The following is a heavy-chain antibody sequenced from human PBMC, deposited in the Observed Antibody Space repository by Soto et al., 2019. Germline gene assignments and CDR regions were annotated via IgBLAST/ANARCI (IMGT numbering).Heavy chain of an antibody. CDR3: ARPPDRDSSGYHEYFQH. Sequence: GTPSETLSLTCAVSGGSISSSNWWSWVRQPPGKGLEWIGEIYHSGSTNYNPSLKSRVTISVDKSKNQFSLKLSSVTAADTAVYYCARPPDRDSSGYHEYFQHWGQGTLVTVSS. D-gene: IGHD3-22*01. J-gene: IGHJ1*01. V-gene: IGHV4-4*02. CDR2: IYHSGST. CDR1: GGSISSSNW.